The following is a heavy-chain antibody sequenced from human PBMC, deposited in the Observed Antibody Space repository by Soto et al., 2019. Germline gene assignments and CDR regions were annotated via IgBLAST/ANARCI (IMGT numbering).Heavy chain of an antibody. CDR1: GGAISRYY. J-gene: IGHJ6*02. D-gene: IGHD2-21*02. V-gene: IGHV4-59*01. Sequence: SETLSLTCTVSGGAISRYYWSWIGQPPGKGLEWIGYMYNTGSTVYNPSFKSRVTISVDTSKNQFSLKLNSVTAADTAVYYCARDLWGYCGTDCFPLDVWGQGTTVT. CDR2: MYNTGST. CDR3: ARDLWGYCGTDCFPLDV.